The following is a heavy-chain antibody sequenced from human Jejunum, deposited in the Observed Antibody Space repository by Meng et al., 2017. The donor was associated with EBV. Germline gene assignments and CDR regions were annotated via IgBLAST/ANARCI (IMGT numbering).Heavy chain of an antibody. J-gene: IGHJ4*02. CDR3: VEEMASVWWFDF. D-gene: IGHD2-21*01. CDR2: NSSDENKE. Sequence: VERGGGLVQPWSSLNLSCASSGVNFISYSRIWVPQARGKGWVWVANNSSDENKEYSGASVKGRFIIPRDTYKHKLYLQMDSLRSEATAVYYCVEEMASVWWFDFWGQGTLVTVSS. V-gene: IGHV3-30*18. CDR1: GVNFISYS.